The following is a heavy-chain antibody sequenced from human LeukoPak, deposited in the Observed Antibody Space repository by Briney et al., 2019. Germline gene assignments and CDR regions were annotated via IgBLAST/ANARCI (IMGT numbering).Heavy chain of an antibody. CDR3: AGVGSGSFDS. V-gene: IGHV4-59*01. CDR2: NSYSGNT. J-gene: IGHJ4*02. D-gene: IGHD6-19*01. CDR1: GGPISTYF. Sequence: KPSETLSLTCTVSGGPISTYFWSWIRQPPGKGLEWIGYNSYSGNTNYNPSLKSRVTISVDTSRNQFPLRLSSVTAADTAVYYCAGVGSGSFDSWGQGTLVAVSS.